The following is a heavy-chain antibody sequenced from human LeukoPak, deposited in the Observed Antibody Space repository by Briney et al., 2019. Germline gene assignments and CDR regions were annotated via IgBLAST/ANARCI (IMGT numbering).Heavy chain of an antibody. CDR1: GGSLSGFY. V-gene: IGHV4-34*01. CDR3: ARSAGYFPF. J-gene: IGHJ4*02. D-gene: IGHD3-9*01. CDR2: INHIGST. Sequence: PSETLSLTCAVYGGSLSGFYWSWIRQPPGKRLEWIGEINHIGSTNYNPSLKSRVTISIDTSKSQFSLNVTSVSAADTASYFCARSAGYFPFWGQGTLVTVSS.